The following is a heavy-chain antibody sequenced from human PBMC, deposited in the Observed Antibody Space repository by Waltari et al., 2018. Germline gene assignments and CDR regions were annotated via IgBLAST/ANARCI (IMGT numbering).Heavy chain of an antibody. CDR3: ARVEDVYCSGGNCYSWGPGFDY. D-gene: IGHD2-15*01. Sequence: QVQLQESGPGLVTPSGTLSLTCTVAAGPIRSPYSNCIRQPPGSGLEWIGDIYHSGSTKYNPSLKSRVTMSVDMSKNQFSLKLSSVTAADTAVYYCARVEDVYCSGGNCYSWGPGFDYWGQGTLVTVSS. CDR2: IYHSGST. CDR1: AGPIRSPY. J-gene: IGHJ4*02. V-gene: IGHV4-59*11.